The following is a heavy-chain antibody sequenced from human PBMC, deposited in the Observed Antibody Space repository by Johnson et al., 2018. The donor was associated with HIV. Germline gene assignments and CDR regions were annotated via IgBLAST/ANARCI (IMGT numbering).Heavy chain of an antibody. CDR1: GFTFSSYG. CDR2: ISWNSDTI. D-gene: IGHD1-26*01. Sequence: VESGGGVVQPGRSLRLSCAASGFTFSSYGMHWVRQAPGKGLEWVSGISWNSDTIVYADSVKGRFTISRDNAKNSLYLQMNSLRTEDTALYYCAKGRSIEWEVRSAFDIWGQGTMVTVSS. V-gene: IGHV3-9*01. CDR3: AKGRSIEWEVRSAFDI. J-gene: IGHJ3*02.